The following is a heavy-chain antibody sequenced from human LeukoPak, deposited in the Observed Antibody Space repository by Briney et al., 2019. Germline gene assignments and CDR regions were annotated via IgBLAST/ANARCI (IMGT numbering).Heavy chain of an antibody. CDR3: AREGDGYNSPIDY. CDR1: GFTFSSYA. J-gene: IGHJ4*02. D-gene: IGHD5-24*01. CDR2: ISGSGGST. Sequence: GGSLRLSCAASGFTFSSYAMSWVRQAPGKGLEWVSAISGSGGSTYYADSVKGRFTISRDNAKNSLFLQMNSLRADDTAVYYCAREGDGYNSPIDYWGQGTLVTVSS. V-gene: IGHV3-23*01.